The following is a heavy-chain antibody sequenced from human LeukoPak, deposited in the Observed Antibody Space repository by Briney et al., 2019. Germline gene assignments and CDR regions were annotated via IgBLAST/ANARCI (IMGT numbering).Heavy chain of an antibody. Sequence: PSETLSLTCTVSGGSISSGSYYWSWIRQPPGKGLEWIGSIYHSGSTYYNPSLKSRVTISVDTSKNQFSLKLSSVTAADTAVYYCAREGRKQQLSSLDYWGQGTLVTVSS. J-gene: IGHJ4*02. D-gene: IGHD6-13*01. V-gene: IGHV4-39*07. CDR1: GGSISSGSYY. CDR3: AREGRKQQLSSLDY. CDR2: IYHSGST.